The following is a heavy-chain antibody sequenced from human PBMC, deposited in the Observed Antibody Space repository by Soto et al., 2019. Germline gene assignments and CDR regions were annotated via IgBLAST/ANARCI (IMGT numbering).Heavy chain of an antibody. D-gene: IGHD6-6*01. CDR1: GGSISSGDYY. Sequence: QVQLQESGPGLVKPSQTLSLTCTVSGGSISSGDYYWSWIRQPPGKGLEGIGYIYYSGSTYYNPSLKSRVTISVDTSKNQFSLKLSSVTAADTAVYYCARGALYSSSARDDAFDIWGQGTMVTVSS. V-gene: IGHV4-30-4*01. CDR2: IYYSGST. CDR3: ARGALYSSSARDDAFDI. J-gene: IGHJ3*02.